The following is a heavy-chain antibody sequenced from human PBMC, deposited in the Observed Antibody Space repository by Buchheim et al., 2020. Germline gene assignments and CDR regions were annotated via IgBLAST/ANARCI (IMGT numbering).Heavy chain of an antibody. D-gene: IGHD3-3*01. CDR1: GFTFSDYY. CDR3: AREGLRFLEWLLVDWQYGMDV. CDR2: ISSSSSYT. Sequence: QVQLVESGGGLVKPGGSLRLSCAASGFTFSDYYMSWIRQAPGKGLEWVSYISSSSSYTNYADSVKGRFTISRDNAKNSLYLQMNSLRAEDTAVYYCAREGLRFLEWLLVDWQYGMDVWGQGTT. V-gene: IGHV3-11*06. J-gene: IGHJ6*02.